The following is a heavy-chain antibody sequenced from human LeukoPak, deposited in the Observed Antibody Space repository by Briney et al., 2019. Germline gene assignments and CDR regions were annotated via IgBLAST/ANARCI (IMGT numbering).Heavy chain of an antibody. D-gene: IGHD6-19*01. Sequence: GGSLRLSCAASGFTVSSNYMSWVRQAPGKGLEWVSIIYSGGSTYYADSVKGRFTISRDNSKNMLYLQMNSLRAEDTAVYYCASRPSGWYFDYWGQGTLVTVSS. CDR2: IYSGGST. CDR3: ASRPSGWYFDY. V-gene: IGHV3-53*01. CDR1: GFTVSSNY. J-gene: IGHJ4*02.